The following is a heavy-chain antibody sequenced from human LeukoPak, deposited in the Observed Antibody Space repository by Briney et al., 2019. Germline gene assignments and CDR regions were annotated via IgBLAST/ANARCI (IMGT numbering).Heavy chain of an antibody. CDR3: AKAYGSGWAPFDY. D-gene: IGHD6-19*01. CDR1: GFTFSSYA. CDR2: ISGSGGST. Sequence: GGSLRLSCAASGFTFSSYAMSWVRQAPGKGLEWVSTISGSGGSTDYADSAKGRFTISRDNSKNTLYLQMNSLRAEDTAVYYCAKAYGSGWAPFDYWGQGTLVTVSS. V-gene: IGHV3-23*01. J-gene: IGHJ4*02.